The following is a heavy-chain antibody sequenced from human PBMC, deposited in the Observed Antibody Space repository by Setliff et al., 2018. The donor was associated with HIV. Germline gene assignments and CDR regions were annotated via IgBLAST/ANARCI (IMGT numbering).Heavy chain of an antibody. Sequence: PSETLSLTCSVTGGSIRSYYWSWIRQSPGKGLEWIGYIYSSGSTSYNPSLKSRLTISVDTSKNQFSLKLSSVTAADTAVYYCARVGDLGSTYYFDYWGQGALVTVSS. D-gene: IGHD1-26*01. CDR3: ARVGDLGSTYYFDY. CDR1: GGSIRSYY. J-gene: IGHJ4*02. V-gene: IGHV4-59*01. CDR2: IYSSGST.